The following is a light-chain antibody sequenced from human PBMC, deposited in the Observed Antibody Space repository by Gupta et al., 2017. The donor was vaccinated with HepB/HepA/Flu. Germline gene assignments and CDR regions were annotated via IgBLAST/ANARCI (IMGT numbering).Light chain of an antibody. J-gene: IGLJ3*02. Sequence: QSALTQPASVSGSPGQSITISCTGTSSDVGGYDYVSWYQQHPGKAPKLMIYNVNNRPSVVSHRFSGSKSGNTASLTISGLQAEDAADYYCSSNTSSNTRVFGGGTKLTVL. CDR1: SSDVGGYDY. CDR3: SSNTSSNTRV. V-gene: IGLV2-14*03. CDR2: NVN.